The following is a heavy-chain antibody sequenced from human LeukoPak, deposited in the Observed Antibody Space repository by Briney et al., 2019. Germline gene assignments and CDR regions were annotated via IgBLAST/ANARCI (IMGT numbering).Heavy chain of an antibody. CDR2: IYTSGIT. V-gene: IGHV4-61*02. J-gene: IGHJ4*02. Sequence: SETLSLTCIVSGGSINSGSYFWSWIRQPAGKGLEWIGRIYTSGITNYNSSLMSRATISIDTSKNQFSLKLSSVTAADTAVYYCARSNSGSYRELDYWGQGALVTVSS. CDR3: ARSNSGSYRELDY. CDR1: GGSINSGSYF. D-gene: IGHD1-26*01.